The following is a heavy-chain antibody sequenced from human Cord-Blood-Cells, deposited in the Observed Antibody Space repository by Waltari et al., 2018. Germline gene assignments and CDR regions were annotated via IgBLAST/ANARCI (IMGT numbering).Heavy chain of an antibody. V-gene: IGHV3-15*01. J-gene: IGHJ4*02. Sequence: EVQLVESGGGLVKPGGCLRLSCAASGFTFSNAWMRWFRQAPGKGMEWVGRIKSKTDGGTTDYAAPVKGRFTISRDDSKNTLYLQMNSLKTEDTAVYYCTTPPSWGWGYWGQGTLVTVSS. D-gene: IGHD2-2*01. CDR2: IKSKTDGGTT. CDR1: GFTFSNAW. CDR3: TTPPSWGWGY.